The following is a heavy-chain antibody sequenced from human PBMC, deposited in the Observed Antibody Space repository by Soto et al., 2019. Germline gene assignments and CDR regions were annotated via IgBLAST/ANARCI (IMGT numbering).Heavy chain of an antibody. D-gene: IGHD2-21*01. CDR3: AVAGLPFEY. CDR2: INPNSGDT. CDR1: GYTFTGYY. V-gene: IGHV1-2*02. Sequence: QVQLVQSGAEVKKPGASVKVSCKTSGYTFTGYYIHWVRQAPGQGLEWMALINPNSGDTNYGHKFQGRVTLSRDTSINTVYMAVTSLRFDDTAVYYCAVAGLPFEYWGQGTLVTVVS. J-gene: IGHJ4*02.